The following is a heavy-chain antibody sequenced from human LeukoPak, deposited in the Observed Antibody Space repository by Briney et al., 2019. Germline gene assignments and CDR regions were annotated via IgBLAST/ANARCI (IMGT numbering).Heavy chain of an antibody. J-gene: IGHJ4*02. CDR2: IYYSGST. D-gene: IGHD6-13*01. Sequence: PSETLSLTCTVSGGSISSGGYYWSWIRQHPGKGLEWIGYIYYSGSTNSNPSLRGRVTISVDTSNNQFSLKLSSVTAADTAVCYCARQLAAAGYYFDYWGQGTLVTVSS. V-gene: IGHV4-31*03. CDR1: GGSISSGGYY. CDR3: ARQLAAAGYYFDY.